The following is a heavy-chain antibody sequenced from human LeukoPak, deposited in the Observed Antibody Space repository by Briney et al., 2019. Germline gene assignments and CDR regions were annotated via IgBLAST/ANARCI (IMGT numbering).Heavy chain of an antibody. CDR3: ARETEVPGGRSWDF. CDR2: ITQTGST. V-gene: IGHV4-59*12. CDR1: GGSISYYY. D-gene: IGHD6-19*01. Sequence: SETLSLTCTVPGGSISYYYWSWIRQSPTKGLEWIGYITQTGSTNYNPSLKSRVTMSLDRSKNQISLRLTSVTAADTAVYYCARETEVPGGRSWDFWGQGTLVTVSS. J-gene: IGHJ4*02.